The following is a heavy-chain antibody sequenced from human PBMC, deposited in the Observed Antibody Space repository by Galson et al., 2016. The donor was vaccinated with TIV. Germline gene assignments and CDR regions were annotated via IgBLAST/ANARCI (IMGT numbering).Heavy chain of an antibody. Sequence: SCKASGYTFGNYGISWMRQAPGQGLEWVGWISASNGDTNYARKFQGRITMTKGTFTSTVFMELRSLRSEDTAVFYCARESDCSSGTCYSRAFDDWGQGTPVTVSS. V-gene: IGHV1-18*04. CDR3: ARESDCSSGTCYSRAFDD. CDR1: GYTFGNYG. CDR2: ISASNGDT. J-gene: IGHJ4*02. D-gene: IGHD2-2*02.